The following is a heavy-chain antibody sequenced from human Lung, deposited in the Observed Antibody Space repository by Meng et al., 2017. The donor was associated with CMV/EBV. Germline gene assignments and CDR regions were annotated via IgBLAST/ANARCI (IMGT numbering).Heavy chain of an antibody. CDR1: GFTFSSYA. Sequence: GSSLKISYAASGFTFSSYAMHWVRQAPGKGLEWVAVISYDGSNKYYADSVKGRFTISRDNSKNTLYLQMNSLRAEDTAVYYCARAASITMIVVVITPAGDAFDFWGQGTXVTVSS. CDR3: ARAASITMIVVVITPAGDAFDF. J-gene: IGHJ3*01. V-gene: IGHV3-30*04. D-gene: IGHD3-22*01. CDR2: ISYDGSNK.